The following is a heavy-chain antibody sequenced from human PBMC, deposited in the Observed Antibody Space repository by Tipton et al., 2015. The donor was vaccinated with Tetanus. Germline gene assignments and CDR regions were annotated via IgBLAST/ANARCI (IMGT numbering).Heavy chain of an antibody. CDR3: AKDGGTSGWYIHFDY. J-gene: IGHJ4*02. Sequence: SLRLSCAASGFTFSSYAMSWVRQAPGKGLEWVSAISGSGGSTQYADSVKGRFTISRDNSKNTLYLQMNSLRAEDTAVYYCAKDGGTSGWYIHFDYWGQGTLVTVSS. CDR1: GFTFSSYA. V-gene: IGHV3-23*01. CDR2: ISGSGGST. D-gene: IGHD6-19*01.